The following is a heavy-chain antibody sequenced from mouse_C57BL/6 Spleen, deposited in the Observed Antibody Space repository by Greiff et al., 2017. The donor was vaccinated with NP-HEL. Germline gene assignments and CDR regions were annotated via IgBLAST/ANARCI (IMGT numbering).Heavy chain of an antibody. CDR3: SRSLIDYGNYDWYFDV. CDR2: INPSNGGT. J-gene: IGHJ1*03. D-gene: IGHD2-1*01. CDR1: GYTFTSYW. Sequence: QVQLQQPGTELVKPGASVKLSCKASGYTFTSYWMHWVKQRPGQGLEWIGNINPSNGGTNYNEKFKSKATLTVDKSSSTASMQLSSLTSADSAVYYCSRSLIDYGNYDWYFDVWGTGTMVTGSS. V-gene: IGHV1-53*01.